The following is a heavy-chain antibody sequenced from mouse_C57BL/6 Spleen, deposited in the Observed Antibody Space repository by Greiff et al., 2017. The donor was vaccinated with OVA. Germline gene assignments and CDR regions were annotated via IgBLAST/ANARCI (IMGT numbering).Heavy chain of an antibody. Sequence: QVQLQQPGAELVKPGASVKMSCKASGYTFTSYWLTWVKQRPGQGLEWIGDIYPGSGSTNYNEKFKSKAKLTVDTSSSTAYMQRSSLTSEDSAVYYCARGYGNYTWFAYWGQGTLVTVSA. CDR1: GYTFTSYW. CDR2: IYPGSGST. V-gene: IGHV1-55*01. D-gene: IGHD2-1*01. J-gene: IGHJ3*01. CDR3: ARGYGNYTWFAY.